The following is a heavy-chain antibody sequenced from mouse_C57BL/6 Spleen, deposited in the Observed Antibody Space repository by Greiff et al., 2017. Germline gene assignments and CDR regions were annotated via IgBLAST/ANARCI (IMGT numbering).Heavy chain of an antibody. CDR3: AVIYSLSCAMDY. Sequence: EVQLVESGAELVKPGASVKLSCTASGFNFKDYYMHWVKQRPEQGLEWIGRIDPEDGETKYAPKFQGKATITADTSSNTAYLQLSSLTSEDTAVYYCAVIYSLSCAMDYWGQGTSVTVSS. J-gene: IGHJ4*01. CDR1: GFNFKDYY. CDR2: IDPEDGET. D-gene: IGHD2-1*01. V-gene: IGHV14-2*01.